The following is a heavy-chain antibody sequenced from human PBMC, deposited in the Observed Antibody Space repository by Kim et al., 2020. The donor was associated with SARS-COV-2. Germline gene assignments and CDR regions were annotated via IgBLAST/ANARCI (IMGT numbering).Heavy chain of an antibody. J-gene: IGHJ5*02. V-gene: IGHV1-69*01. Sequence: NYAQKFHGRLAITADESTSTAYLELSSLRSEDTAMYYWARLTQLLYGWFDPWGQGTLVTVSS. CDR3: ARLTQLLYGWFDP. D-gene: IGHD6-13*01.